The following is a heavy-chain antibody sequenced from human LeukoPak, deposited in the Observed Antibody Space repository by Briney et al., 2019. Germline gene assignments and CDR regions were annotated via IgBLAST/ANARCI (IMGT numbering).Heavy chain of an antibody. CDR1: GGSISSGGYY. J-gene: IGHJ4*02. D-gene: IGHD3-3*01. CDR3: ARENPYYDFWSGYKSSSYYFDY. CDR2: IYYSGST. Sequence: SETLSITCTVSGGSISSGGYYWSWIRQHPGKGLEWIGYIYYSGSTYYNPSLKSRVTISVDTSKNQFSLKLSSVTAADTAVYYCARENPYYDFWSGYKSSSYYFDYWGQGTLVTVSS. V-gene: IGHV4-31*03.